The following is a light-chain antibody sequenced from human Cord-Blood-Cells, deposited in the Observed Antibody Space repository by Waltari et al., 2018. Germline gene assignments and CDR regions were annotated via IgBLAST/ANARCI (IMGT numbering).Light chain of an antibody. Sequence: EIVLTQSPGTLSLSPVERATPSCRASQSVSSRYSAWYQQKPGQAPRLLIYGASSRATGIPDRFSGSGSGTDFTLTISRLEPEDFAVYYCQQYGSSPYTFGQGTKLEIK. CDR3: QQYGSSPYT. J-gene: IGKJ2*01. CDR2: GAS. CDR1: QSVSSRY. V-gene: IGKV3-20*01.